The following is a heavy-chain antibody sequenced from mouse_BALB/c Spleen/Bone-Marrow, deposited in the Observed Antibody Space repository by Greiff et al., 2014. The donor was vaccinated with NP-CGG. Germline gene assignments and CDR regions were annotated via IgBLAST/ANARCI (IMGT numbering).Heavy chain of an antibody. D-gene: IGHD1-2*01. J-gene: IGHJ2*01. V-gene: IGHV14-3*02. CDR1: GFNIKDTY. CDR3: ARYRLGTYYDG. CDR2: IDPANGIT. Sequence: EVQLQQSRMPLFTSKNTVKLSCTASGFNIKDTYMHWVKQRPEQCLEWIGRIDPANGITKYDPYFQGNATIAADPSSNTAYLQLSSLTSEETAGYYCARYRLGTYYDGGGQGTTLTGTS.